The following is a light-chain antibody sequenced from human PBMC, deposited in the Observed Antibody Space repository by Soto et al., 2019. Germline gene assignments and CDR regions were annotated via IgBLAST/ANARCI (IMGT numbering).Light chain of an antibody. Sequence: ETVMTQSPSTLSGSPGERATLSWGASQSARFSLGWYQQKTGQAPRLLIYDVSTRATGVPARFSGSGSGTEFNLTISSPQSEDFAVYYCQQYNNWPPTFGQGTRLEIK. J-gene: IGKJ5*01. V-gene: IGKV3-15*01. CDR3: QQYNNWPPT. CDR1: QSARFS. CDR2: DVS.